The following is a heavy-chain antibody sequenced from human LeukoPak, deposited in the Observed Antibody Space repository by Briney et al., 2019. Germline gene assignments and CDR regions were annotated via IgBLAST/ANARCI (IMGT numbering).Heavy chain of an antibody. D-gene: IGHD3-3*01. CDR3: ARVKGITIFGVVTLSLFDY. CDR1: GYTFTGYY. J-gene: IGHJ4*02. V-gene: IGHV1-2*02. Sequence: ASVKVSCKASGYTFTGYYMHWVRQAPGQRLEWMGWINPNSGGTNYAQKFQGRVTMTRDTSISTAYMELSRLRSDDTAVYYCARVKGITIFGVVTLSLFDYWGQGTLVTVSS. CDR2: INPNSGGT.